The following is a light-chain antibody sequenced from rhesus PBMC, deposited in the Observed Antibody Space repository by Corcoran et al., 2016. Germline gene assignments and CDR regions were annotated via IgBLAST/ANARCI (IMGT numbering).Light chain of an antibody. J-gene: IGKJ4*01. Sequence: DIQMSQSPSSLSASVGDRVTITCRASQGISSYLNWYQQKPGKAPKLLNYYAKSLASGVPSRFSGSGSGTDFTLTISSLQPEDCATDYCQQGNSNPLTFGGGTKVEIK. CDR2: YAK. CDR3: QQGNSNPLT. CDR1: QGISSY. V-gene: IGKV1-32*02.